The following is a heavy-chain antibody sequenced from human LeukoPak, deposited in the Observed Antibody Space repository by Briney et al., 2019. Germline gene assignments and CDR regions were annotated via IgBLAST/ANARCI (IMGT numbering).Heavy chain of an antibody. V-gene: IGHV3-43*02. D-gene: IGHD3-9*01. CDR2: ISGDGGSI. CDR1: GFTFDDYA. J-gene: IGHJ4*02. Sequence: GGSLRLSCAASGFTFDDYAMHWVRQTPGKGLEWVSLISGDGGSIDYADSVKGRFTVSRDNSKNSLYLQMNSLRTGDTALYFCARAARYFDWLPYFDSWGQGTLVTVSS. CDR3: ARAARYFDWLPYFDS.